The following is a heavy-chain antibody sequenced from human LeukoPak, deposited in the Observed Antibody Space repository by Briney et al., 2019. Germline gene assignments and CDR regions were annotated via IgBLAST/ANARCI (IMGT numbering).Heavy chain of an antibody. Sequence: GGSLRLSGVVSGFTVSDDFMIWVRQAPGKGLEWVSSIYSGGSTYYADSVKGRLTISRDISKNTLYLQMNSLRVEDTAAYYCANRGFWGQGTLVTVSS. CDR1: GFTVSDDF. CDR3: ANRGF. J-gene: IGHJ4*02. CDR2: IYSGGST. V-gene: IGHV3-53*01.